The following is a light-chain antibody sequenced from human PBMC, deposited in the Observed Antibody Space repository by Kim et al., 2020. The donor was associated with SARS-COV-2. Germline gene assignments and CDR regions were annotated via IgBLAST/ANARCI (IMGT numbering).Light chain of an antibody. CDR1: SSDIGNYKY. CDR3: TSYTTSGTWV. J-gene: IGLJ3*02. V-gene: IGLV2-14*03. CDR2: DVN. Sequence: GQSITFSCTGTSSDIGNYKYVSWYQQHPGKAPKLMIYDVNNRPSGVSNRFSGSKSGNTASLTISGLQAEDGAHYYCTSYTTSGTWVFGGGTQLTVL.